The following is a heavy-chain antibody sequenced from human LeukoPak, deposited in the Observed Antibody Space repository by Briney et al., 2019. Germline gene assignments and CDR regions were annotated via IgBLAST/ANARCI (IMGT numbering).Heavy chain of an antibody. CDR3: ARTEMEASSGLSGFPR. Sequence: GESLKISCKGSGYSFTSYWIGWVRQMPGKGLEWMGIIYPGDSDTRYSPSFQGQVTISADKSISTAYLQWSSLKASDTAMYYCARTEMEASSGLSGFPRWGQGTLVTVSS. CDR1: GYSFTSYW. D-gene: IGHD3-22*01. CDR2: IYPGDSDT. V-gene: IGHV5-51*01. J-gene: IGHJ4*02.